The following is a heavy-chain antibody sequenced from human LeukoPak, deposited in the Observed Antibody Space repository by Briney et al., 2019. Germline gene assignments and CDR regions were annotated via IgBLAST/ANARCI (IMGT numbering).Heavy chain of an antibody. J-gene: IGHJ5*02. CDR3: ARGLLGKYNWFDP. CDR1: GFTFSSYW. CDR2: INSDGSST. D-gene: IGHD2-15*01. V-gene: IGHV3-74*01. Sequence: GGSLRLSCAASGFTFSSYWMHWVRQAPGKGLVWVSRINSDGSSTSYADSVKGRYTISRDNAKNTLYLQMNSLRAEDTAVYYCARGLLGKYNWFDPWGQGTLVTVSS.